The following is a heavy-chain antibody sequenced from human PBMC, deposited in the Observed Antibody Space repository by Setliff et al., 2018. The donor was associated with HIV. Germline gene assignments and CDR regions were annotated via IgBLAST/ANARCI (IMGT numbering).Heavy chain of an antibody. CDR2: IRNKANSYTT. J-gene: IGHJ4*02. V-gene: IGHV3-72*01. D-gene: IGHD3-22*01. CDR3: ARDMRDSSGHYFEDY. Sequence: GESLTISCAASGFTFSDYYMDWVRQAPGKGLEWVGRIRNKANSYTTEYAASVKGRFTISRDESKSSVGLQMNSLKTEDTAVYYCARDMRDSSGHYFEDYWGQGTPVTVSS. CDR1: GFTFSDYY.